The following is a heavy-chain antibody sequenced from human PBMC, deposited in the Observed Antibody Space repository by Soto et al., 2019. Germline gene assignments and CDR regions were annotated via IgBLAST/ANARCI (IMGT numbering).Heavy chain of an antibody. J-gene: IGHJ4*01. D-gene: IGHD1-26*01. Sequence: SETLSLTCTVSGGPISNNYWSCIRQTPGKELECIGYIYYRGNTNYTPSLKTRVSILIDTSKYQYSLRLNSVPPEYIAVYFCARGEQSSGRIFDYWRQGTLVTVST. CDR2: IYYRGNT. CDR1: GGPISNNY. V-gene: IGHV4-59*12. CDR3: ARGEQSSGRIFDY.